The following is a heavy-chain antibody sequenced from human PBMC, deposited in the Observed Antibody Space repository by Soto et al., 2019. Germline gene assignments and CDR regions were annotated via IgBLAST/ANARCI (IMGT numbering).Heavy chain of an antibody. D-gene: IGHD3-22*01. CDR2: IHCSGST. Sequence: SETLSLTCTVSGVSFSSYYWSWIRQPPGKGLEWIGYIHCSGSTSYNPSLKSRVAISVDTSKNQFSLKLSSVTAADTAVYYCASASGYYQYYFDYWGQGTLVTVSS. J-gene: IGHJ4*02. V-gene: IGHV4-59*08. CDR1: GVSFSSYY. CDR3: ASASGYYQYYFDY.